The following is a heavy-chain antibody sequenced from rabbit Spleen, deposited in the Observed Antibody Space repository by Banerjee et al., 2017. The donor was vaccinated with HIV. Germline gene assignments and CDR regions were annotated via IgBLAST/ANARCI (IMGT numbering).Heavy chain of an antibody. CDR3: ARVGLGSSTDYGL. CDR1: GFDFSSYG. J-gene: IGHJ3*01. Sequence: EESGGDLVKPGASLTLTCTASGFDFSSYGVSWVRQAPGKGLEWIGYIDLVFGSTYYASWAKGRFTITRSTSLNTVTLQLNSLTAADTATYFCARVGLGSSTDYGLWGQGTLVTVS. CDR2: IDLVFGST. D-gene: IGHD1-1*01. V-gene: IGHV1S47*01.